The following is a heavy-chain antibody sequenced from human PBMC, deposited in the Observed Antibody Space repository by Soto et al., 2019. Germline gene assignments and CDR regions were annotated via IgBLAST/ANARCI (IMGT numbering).Heavy chain of an antibody. CDR3: ARGAEGGDYGDV. J-gene: IGHJ6*04. Sequence: EVQLVESGGGSVQPGESLRLSCAASGFPFSSYWIHWVRQAPGKGLMWVSRIKYDGTITNYADSLKGRLTISRDNAKNTVYLQMNSLRVDDKAVYHGARGAEGGDYGDVWGKGTTVTVTS. CDR2: IKYDGTIT. V-gene: IGHV3-74*01. CDR1: GFPFSSYW. D-gene: IGHD3-16*01.